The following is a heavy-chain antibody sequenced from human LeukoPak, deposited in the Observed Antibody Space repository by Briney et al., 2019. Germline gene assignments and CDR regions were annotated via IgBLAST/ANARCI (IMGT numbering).Heavy chain of an antibody. D-gene: IGHD1-26*01. V-gene: IGHV4-34*01. CDR1: GGSFIGYY. Sequence: SETLSLTCAVYGGSFIGYYWSWIRQPPGKGLEWIGEINHSGSTNYNPSLKSRVTISVDTSKNQFSLKLSSVTAADTAVYYCAGEPSDYYYYGMDVWGQGTTVTVSS. CDR2: INHSGST. CDR3: AGEPSDYYYYGMDV. J-gene: IGHJ6*02.